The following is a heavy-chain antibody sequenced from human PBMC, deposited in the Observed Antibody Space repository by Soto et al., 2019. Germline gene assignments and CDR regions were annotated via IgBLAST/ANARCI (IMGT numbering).Heavy chain of an antibody. CDR1: GGSISSGGYY. J-gene: IGHJ5*02. V-gene: IGHV4-31*03. D-gene: IGHD3-10*02. Sequence: KPSETLSLTCTVSGGSISSGGYYWSWIRQHPGKGLEWIGYIYYSGSTYYNPSLKSRVTISVDTSKNQFSLKLSSVTAADTAVYYCARGVRGVIIRSGNWFDPWGQGTLVTVSS. CDR3: ARGVRGVIIRSGNWFDP. CDR2: IYYSGST.